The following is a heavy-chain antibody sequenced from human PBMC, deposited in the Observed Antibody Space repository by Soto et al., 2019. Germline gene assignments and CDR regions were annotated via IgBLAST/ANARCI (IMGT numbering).Heavy chain of an antibody. CDR1: GGSISSYY. CDR3: ARRGQWLREDFDY. CDR2: IYYSGST. J-gene: IGHJ4*02. D-gene: IGHD5-12*01. Sequence: SETLSLTCTVSGGSISSYYWSWIRQPPGKGLEWIGYIYYSGSTNYNPSLKSRVTISVDTSKNQFSLKLSSVTAADTAVYYCARRGQWLREDFDYWGQGTLVTVSS. V-gene: IGHV4-59*08.